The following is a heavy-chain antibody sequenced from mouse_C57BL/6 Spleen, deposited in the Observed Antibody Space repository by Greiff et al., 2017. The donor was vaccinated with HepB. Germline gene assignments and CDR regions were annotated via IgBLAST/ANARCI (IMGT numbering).Heavy chain of an antibody. CDR2: INPSSGYT. V-gene: IGHV1-7*01. Sequence: VQLQQSRAELAKPGASVKLSCKASGYTFTSYWMHWVKQRPGQGLEWIGYINPSSGYTKYNQKFKDKATLTAEKSSSTAYMQLSSLTYEDSAVYYCARGGSSLYWYFDVWGTGTTVTVSS. D-gene: IGHD1-1*01. CDR3: ARGGSSLYWYFDV. J-gene: IGHJ1*03. CDR1: GYTFTSYW.